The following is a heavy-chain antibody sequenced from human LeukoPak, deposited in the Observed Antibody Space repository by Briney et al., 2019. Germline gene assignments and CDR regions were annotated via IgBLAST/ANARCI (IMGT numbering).Heavy chain of an antibody. Sequence: ASVKVSCKASGYTFTNYYMHWVRQAPGQGLEWMGIINPSGGSTSYAQKFQGRVTMTRDMSTSTVYMELSSLRSEDTAVYYCATATLYYYGSGSYFNYWGQGTLVTVSS. CDR1: GYTFTNYY. V-gene: IGHV1-46*01. CDR2: INPSGGST. D-gene: IGHD3-10*01. J-gene: IGHJ4*02. CDR3: ATATLYYYGSGSYFNY.